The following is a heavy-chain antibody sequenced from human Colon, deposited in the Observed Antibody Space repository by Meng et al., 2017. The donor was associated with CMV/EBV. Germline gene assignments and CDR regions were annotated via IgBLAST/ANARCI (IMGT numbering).Heavy chain of an antibody. J-gene: IGHJ4*02. CDR2: ISSRSTYI. V-gene: IGHV3-21*01. CDR3: ARAPGNYLSPYYFDF. CDR1: GFTFTDYS. Sequence: GESLKISCAASGFTFTDYSINWVRQAPGKGLEWVSSISSRSTYISYADSVKGRFTVSRDDAKNSLYLQMDSLRAEDTAVYYCARAPGNYLSPYYFDFWDQGTLVTVSS. D-gene: IGHD1-14*01.